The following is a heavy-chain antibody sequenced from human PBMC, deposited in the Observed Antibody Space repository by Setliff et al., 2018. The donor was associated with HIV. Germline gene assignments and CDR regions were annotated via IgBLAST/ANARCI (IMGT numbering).Heavy chain of an antibody. J-gene: IGHJ3*02. Sequence: ASVKVSCKASGYTFTNYAIHWVRQAPGQRLGWMGWINAGNGNTKYSEKFQGRVTITRDTSASTAYMELNSLRSEDTAVYYCARIRIAVAVTRAFDIWGQGTMVTVSS. CDR3: ARIRIAVAVTRAFDI. V-gene: IGHV1-3*01. CDR2: INAGNGNT. CDR1: GYTFTNYA. D-gene: IGHD6-19*01.